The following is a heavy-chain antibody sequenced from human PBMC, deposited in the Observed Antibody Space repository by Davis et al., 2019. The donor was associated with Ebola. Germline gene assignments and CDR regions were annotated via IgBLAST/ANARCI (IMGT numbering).Heavy chain of an antibody. CDR1: GGTFSSYA. CDR2: INTNTGNP. D-gene: IGHD3-22*01. CDR3: ARGGEIITMIVVAIEAFDI. V-gene: IGHV7-4-1*02. Sequence: ASVKVSCKASGGTFSSYAMNWVRQAPGQGLEWMGWINTNTGNPTYAQGFTGRFVFSLDTSVSTAYLQISSLKAEDTAVYYCARGGEIITMIVVAIEAFDIWGQGTMVTVSS. J-gene: IGHJ3*02.